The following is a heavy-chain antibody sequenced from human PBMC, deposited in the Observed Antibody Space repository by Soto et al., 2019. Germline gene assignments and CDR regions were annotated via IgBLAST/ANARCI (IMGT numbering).Heavy chain of an antibody. CDR1: GGSISSGGYF. Sequence: SETLSLTCTVSGGSISSGGYFWSWIRQHPGKGLEWIGYIYYSGSTYYNPSLKSRVTISVDTSKNQFSLKLSSVTAADTAVYYCARDSVDTAMAFFDYWGQGTLVTVSS. CDR3: ARDSVDTAMAFFDY. D-gene: IGHD5-18*01. CDR2: IYYSGST. V-gene: IGHV4-31*03. J-gene: IGHJ4*02.